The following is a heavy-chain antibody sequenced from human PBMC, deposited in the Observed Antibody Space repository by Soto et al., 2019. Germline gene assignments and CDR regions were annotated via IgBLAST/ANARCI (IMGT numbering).Heavy chain of an antibody. D-gene: IGHD3-3*01. CDR3: ARHFGIVRNYYYYYGMDV. CDR2: ISPSGDST. CDR1: EYTFTTFY. Sequence: QVQLVQSGAEVRKPGASVKISCRASEYTFTTFYIHWVRQTPGQGLEWMGMISPSGDSTTYAQRRQGRVTMTGDTSTSTAFMELRSLRSEDTAMYYCARHFGIVRNYYYYYGMDVWGQGTTVTVSS. V-gene: IGHV1-46*01. J-gene: IGHJ6*02.